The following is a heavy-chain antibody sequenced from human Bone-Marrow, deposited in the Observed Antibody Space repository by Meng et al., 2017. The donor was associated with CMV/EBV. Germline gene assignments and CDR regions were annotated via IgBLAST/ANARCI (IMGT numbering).Heavy chain of an antibody. CDR3: ARETNCSSTSCYFDY. Sequence: SETLSLTCTVSGGSISSYYWSWIRQPPGKGLEWIGYIYYSGSTNYNPSLKRRVTISVDTSKNQFSLKLSSVTAADTAVYYCARETNCSSTSCYFDYWGQGTLVTVSS. V-gene: IGHV4-59*01. CDR2: IYYSGST. D-gene: IGHD2-2*01. J-gene: IGHJ4*02. CDR1: GGSISSYY.